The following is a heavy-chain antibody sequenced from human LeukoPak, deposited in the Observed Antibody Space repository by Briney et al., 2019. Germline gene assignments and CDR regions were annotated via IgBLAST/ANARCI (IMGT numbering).Heavy chain of an antibody. CDR2: ISGSGGST. J-gene: IGHJ4*02. CDR1: GFTFSSYA. V-gene: IGHV3-23*01. D-gene: IGHD6-19*01. CDR3: AKDWLSSGCYYFDY. Sequence: PGGSLRLSCAASGFTFSSYAMSWVRQAPGKGLEWVSAISGSGGSTYYADSVKGRFTISRDNSKNTLYLQMNSLRAEDTAVYYCAKDWLSSGCYYFDYWGQGTLVTVSA.